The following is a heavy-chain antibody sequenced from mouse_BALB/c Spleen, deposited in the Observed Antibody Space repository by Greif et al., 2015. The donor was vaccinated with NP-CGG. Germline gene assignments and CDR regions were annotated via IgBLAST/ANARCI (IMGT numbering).Heavy chain of an antibody. D-gene: IGHD2-3*01. CDR1: GFTFSSFG. CDR2: ISSGSSTI. Sequence: EVKLQESGGGLVQPGGSRKLSCAASGFTFSSFGMHWVRQAPEKGLEWVAYISSGSSTIYYADTVKGRFTISRDNPKNTLFLQMTRLRSEDTAMYYCAREGWLLPYYFDYWGQGTTLTVSS. V-gene: IGHV5-17*02. J-gene: IGHJ2*01. CDR3: AREGWLLPYYFDY.